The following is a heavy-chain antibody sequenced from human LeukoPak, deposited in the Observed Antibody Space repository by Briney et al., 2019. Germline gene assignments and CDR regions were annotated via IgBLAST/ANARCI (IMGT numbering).Heavy chain of an antibody. CDR1: GFTFNNYS. V-gene: IGHV3-21*01. CDR3: VRDGATRLEFDY. J-gene: IGHJ4*02. Sequence: GGSLRLSCAASGFTFNNYSMNWVRQAPGKGLEWVSSISAGGTYIHYADSVEGRFTISRDNAKNSLFMQMNNLRAEDTAVYYCVRDGATRLEFDYWGQGTLVTVSS. CDR2: ISAGGTYI. D-gene: IGHD4/OR15-4a*01.